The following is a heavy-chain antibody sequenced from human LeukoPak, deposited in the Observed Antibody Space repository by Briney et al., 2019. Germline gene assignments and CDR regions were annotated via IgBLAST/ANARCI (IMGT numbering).Heavy chain of an antibody. CDR1: GFTFSSYA. CDR3: AKDNGYSSGWYSVDY. D-gene: IGHD6-19*01. Sequence: PGGSLRLSCAASGFTFSSYAMHWVRQAPGKGLEYVSAISSNGGSTYYANSVKGRFTISRDNSKNTLYLQMNSLRAEDTAVYYCAKDNGYSSGWYSVDYWGQGTLVTVSS. V-gene: IGHV3-64*01. CDR2: ISSNGGST. J-gene: IGHJ4*02.